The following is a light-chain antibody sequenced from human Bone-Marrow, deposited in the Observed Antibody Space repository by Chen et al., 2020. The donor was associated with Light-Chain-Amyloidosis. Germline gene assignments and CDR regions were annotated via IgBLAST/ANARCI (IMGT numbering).Light chain of an antibody. Sequence: QSALTQPASVSGSPGKSITISCTGTSSDVGGDNHVSWYQQHPDKAPKLMIYEVTNRPSWVPDRFSRSKSDNPASLPSSRLQTGDEADYFCSSYTFTNTLVFGSGTRVTVL. V-gene: IGLV2-14*01. J-gene: IGLJ1*01. CDR2: EVT. CDR1: SSDVGGDNH. CDR3: SSYTFTNTLV.